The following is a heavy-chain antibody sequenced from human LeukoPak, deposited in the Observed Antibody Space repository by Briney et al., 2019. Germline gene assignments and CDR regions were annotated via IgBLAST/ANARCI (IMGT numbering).Heavy chain of an antibody. CDR1: GFTFSSYA. Sequence: PGGSLRLSCAASGFTFSSYAMSWVRQAPGKGLEWVSAISGSGGSTYYADSVKGRFTISRDNAKNSLYLQMNSLRAEDTAVYYCAREGYYYDSSGYYYPIDYWGQGTLVTVSS. J-gene: IGHJ4*02. V-gene: IGHV3-23*01. D-gene: IGHD3-22*01. CDR2: ISGSGGST. CDR3: AREGYYYDSSGYYYPIDY.